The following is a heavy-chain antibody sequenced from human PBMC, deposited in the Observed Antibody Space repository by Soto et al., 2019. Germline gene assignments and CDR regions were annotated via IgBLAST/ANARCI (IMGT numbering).Heavy chain of an antibody. CDR1: GFTFDDYA. CDR2: ISWNSGSI. D-gene: IGHD6-6*01. V-gene: IGHV3-9*01. Sequence: GGSLRLSCAASGFTFDDYAMHWVRQAPGKGLEWVSGISWNSGSIGYADSVKGRFTISRDNAKNSLYLQMNSLRAEDTALYYCAKVMGAARPSSAFDIWGQGTMVTVSS. J-gene: IGHJ3*02. CDR3: AKVMGAARPSSAFDI.